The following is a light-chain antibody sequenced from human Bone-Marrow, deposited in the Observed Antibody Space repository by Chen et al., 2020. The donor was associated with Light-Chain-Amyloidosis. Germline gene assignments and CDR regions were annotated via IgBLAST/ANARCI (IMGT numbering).Light chain of an antibody. J-gene: IGLJ2*01. CDR1: SSDVGGYNY. Sequence: QSALTQPHSASGSPGQSVTISCAGTSSDVGGYNYVSWYQQHPGKAPKLMIYEVSERPSGVPDRFSGSKSGNTASLTVSGLQAEDEADYYCSSYAGSNNLVFGGGTKLTVL. V-gene: IGLV2-8*01. CDR2: EVS. CDR3: SSYAGSNNLV.